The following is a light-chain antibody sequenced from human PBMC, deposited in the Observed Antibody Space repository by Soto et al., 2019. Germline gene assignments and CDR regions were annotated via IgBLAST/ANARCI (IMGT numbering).Light chain of an antibody. CDR3: QRYNDK. CDR2: AAS. V-gene: IGKV1-27*01. J-gene: IGKJ1*01. Sequence: DIQMTQSPSSLSTSVGDRVAITCRASQGISNYLAWYQQKPGKVPKLLIYAASTLQSGVPSRFSGSGSGTEFTLTISSLQPDDSATYFCQRYNDKFGQGTKVDIK. CDR1: QGISNY.